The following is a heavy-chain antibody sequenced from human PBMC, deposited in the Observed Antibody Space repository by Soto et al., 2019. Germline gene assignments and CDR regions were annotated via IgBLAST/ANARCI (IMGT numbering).Heavy chain of an antibody. V-gene: IGHV4-59*08. D-gene: IGHD6-6*01. CDR3: ARRSSSSSVDY. Sequence: NPSETLSLTCTVSGGSISSYYWSWIRQPPGKGLEWIGYIYYSGSTNYNPSLKSRVTISVDTSKNQFSLKLSSVTAADTAVYYCARRSSSSSVDYWGQGTLVTVSS. J-gene: IGHJ4*02. CDR1: GGSISSYY. CDR2: IYYSGST.